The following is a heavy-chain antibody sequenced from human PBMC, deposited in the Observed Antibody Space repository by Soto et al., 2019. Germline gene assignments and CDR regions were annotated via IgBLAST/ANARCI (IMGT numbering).Heavy chain of an antibody. CDR2: ISSSSSYT. CDR3: AKDQAAQEVVWFDP. J-gene: IGHJ5*02. Sequence: GGSLRLSCAVSGFTFSDYYMSWIRQAPGKGLEWVSYISSSSSYTNYVDSVKGRFTISRDNSKNTLYLQMNSLRAEDTAVYYCAKDQAAQEVVWFDPWGQGTLVTVSS. CDR1: GFTFSDYY. D-gene: IGHD2-15*01. V-gene: IGHV3-11*06.